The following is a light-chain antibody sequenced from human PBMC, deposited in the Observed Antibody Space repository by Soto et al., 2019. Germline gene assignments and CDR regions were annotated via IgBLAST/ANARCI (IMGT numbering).Light chain of an antibody. CDR1: QSVSNY. Sequence: EIVLTQSPANLSLSPGERATLSCRASQSVSNYLAWYQQKPGQAPRLLIYDASNRATDVPARFSGSGSGTDFTLTISSLEPEDFAVYYCQQYGSSGTFGQGTKVDIK. CDR3: QQYGSSGT. V-gene: IGKV3-11*01. J-gene: IGKJ1*01. CDR2: DAS.